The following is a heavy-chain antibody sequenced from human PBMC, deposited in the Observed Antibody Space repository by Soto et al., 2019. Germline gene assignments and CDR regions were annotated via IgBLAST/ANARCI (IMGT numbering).Heavy chain of an antibody. J-gene: IGHJ4*02. D-gene: IGHD1-26*01. CDR2: IDTDGTST. CDR3: TILGGTDLIDY. V-gene: IGHV3-74*01. CDR1: EFMFSSYW. Sequence: VQLVESGGGLVQPGGSLRLSCAASEFMFSSYWMYWVRQAPGQGLVWVSRIDTDGTSTAYADSVKGRFTISRDNAKITLYLQMNSLRAEDTAVYYCTILGGTDLIDYWCQGTLVTVSS.